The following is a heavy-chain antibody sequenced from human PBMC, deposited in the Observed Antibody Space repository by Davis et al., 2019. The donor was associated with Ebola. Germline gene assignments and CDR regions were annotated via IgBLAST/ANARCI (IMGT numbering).Heavy chain of an antibody. CDR3: ARAHASYSSSWYNWFDP. CDR1: GYTFTSYG. D-gene: IGHD6-13*01. J-gene: IGHJ5*02. CDR2: ISAYNGNT. Sequence: ASVKVSCKASGYTFTSYGISWERQAPGQGLEWMGWISAYNGNTNYAQKLQGRVTMTTDTSTSTAYMELRSLRSDDTAVYYCARAHASYSSSWYNWFDPWGQGTLVTVSS. V-gene: IGHV1-18*01.